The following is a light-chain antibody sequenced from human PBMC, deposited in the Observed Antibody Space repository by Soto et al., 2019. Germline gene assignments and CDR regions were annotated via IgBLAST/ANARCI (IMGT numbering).Light chain of an antibody. CDR2: DVN. Sequence: QSALTQPASVSGSPGQSITISCAGTSSDVGGYNYVSWYQQHPGKVPRLIISDVNKPPSGVSDRFSGSKSGNTASLTISGLQAEDEADYYCASFTRSGTVVFGGGTKVTVL. V-gene: IGLV2-14*03. J-gene: IGLJ2*01. CDR3: ASFTRSGTVV. CDR1: SSDVGGYNY.